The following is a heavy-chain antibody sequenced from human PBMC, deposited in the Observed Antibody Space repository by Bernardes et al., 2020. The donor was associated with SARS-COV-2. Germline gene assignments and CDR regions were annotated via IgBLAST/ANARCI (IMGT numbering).Heavy chain of an antibody. CDR3: ATVVGYSYGGGWFDP. Sequence: ASMKVSCKASGYTFTSYGISWVRQAPGQGLEWMGWISADNGNTDYAQKLQGRVIMTTDTSTSTAYMELRSLRSDDTAVYYCATVVGYSYGGGWFDPWGQGTLVTVSS. D-gene: IGHD5-18*01. CDR1: GYTFTSYG. V-gene: IGHV1-18*01. J-gene: IGHJ5*02. CDR2: ISADNGNT.